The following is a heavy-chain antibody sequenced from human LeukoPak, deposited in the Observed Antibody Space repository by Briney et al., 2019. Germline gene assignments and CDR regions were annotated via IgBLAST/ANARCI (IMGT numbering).Heavy chain of an antibody. D-gene: IGHD3-22*01. CDR2: IYTSGST. V-gene: IGHV4-61*02. Sequence: PSETLSLTCTVSGGSISSGSYYWSWIRQPAGKGLEWIGRIYTSGSTNYNPSLKSRVTMSVDTSKNQFSLKLSSVTAADTAVYYCARAATMIGPSLYYYYMDVWGKGTTVTISS. J-gene: IGHJ6*03. CDR3: ARAATMIGPSLYYYYMDV. CDR1: GGSISSGSYY.